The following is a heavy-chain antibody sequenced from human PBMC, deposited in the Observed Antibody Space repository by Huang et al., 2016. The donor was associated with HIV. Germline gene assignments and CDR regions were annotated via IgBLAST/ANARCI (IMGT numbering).Heavy chain of an antibody. Sequence: QVQLVQSGAEVRKHGASVKVSCKASGYTFSTYDINWVRQATGQGLEWMGYMNPKNDNTGYAQKFQGRVTFTRRTSISTADMELSRLTSEDTAVYYCARGRFGETYNYYMDVWGEGTTVTVS. CDR1: GYTFSTYD. V-gene: IGHV1-8*03. D-gene: IGHD3-10*01. CDR3: ARGRFGETYNYYMDV. CDR2: MNPKNDNT. J-gene: IGHJ6*03.